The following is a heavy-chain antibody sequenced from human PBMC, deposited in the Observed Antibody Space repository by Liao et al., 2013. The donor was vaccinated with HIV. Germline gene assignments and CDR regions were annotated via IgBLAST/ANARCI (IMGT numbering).Heavy chain of an antibody. D-gene: IGHD7-27*01. Sequence: QVQLQESGPGLVKPAETLSLTCTVSGGSITTYYWNWIRQPAGKGLEWIGRIYTSGSTNYNPSLKSRVTISVDTSKNQFSLKLTSVTAADTAVYYCAREAGANWANWYIDLWGRGILVTVSS. CDR2: IYTSGST. V-gene: IGHV4-4*07. J-gene: IGHJ2*01. CDR1: GGSITTYY. CDR3: AREAGANWANWYIDL.